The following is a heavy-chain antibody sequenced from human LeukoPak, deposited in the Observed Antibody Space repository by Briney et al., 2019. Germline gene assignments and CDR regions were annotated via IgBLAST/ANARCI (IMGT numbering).Heavy chain of an antibody. D-gene: IGHD2-15*01. CDR2: IHTDNGDT. Sequence: ASVKVSCKAFGYNFISYAMHWVRQAPGQRLEWMGWIHTDNGDTKYSHYFLGRVTITRDTSANTAYMELSSLRSEDTAVYYCARDRVVGLAPFDPWGQGTPVTVSS. CDR3: ARDRVVGLAPFDP. J-gene: IGHJ5*02. V-gene: IGHV1-3*04. CDR1: GYNFISYA.